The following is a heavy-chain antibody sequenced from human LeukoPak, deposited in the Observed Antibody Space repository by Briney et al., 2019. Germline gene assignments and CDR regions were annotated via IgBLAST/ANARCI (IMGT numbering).Heavy chain of an antibody. D-gene: IGHD5-12*01. CDR2: MNPNSGST. CDR3: ARGRSTGYPYYFEY. V-gene: IGHV1-8*03. J-gene: IGHJ4*02. CDR1: GYTFTSYG. Sequence: ASVKVSCKASGYTFTSYGISWVRQAPGQGLERMGWMNPNSGSTGYAQKFQGRVTITRNTSISTAYMELSGLRSEDTAVYYCARGRSTGYPYYFEYWGQGTLVTVSS.